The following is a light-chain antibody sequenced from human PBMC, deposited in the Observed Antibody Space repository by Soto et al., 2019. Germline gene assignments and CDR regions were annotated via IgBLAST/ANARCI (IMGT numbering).Light chain of an antibody. V-gene: IGLV1-44*01. CDR2: SKN. J-gene: IGLJ1*01. CDR3: AAWDDSLNGYV. Sequence: QSVLTQPPSVSGAPGQGVTISCTGSTSNIGSGYDVHWYQQLPGTAPKLLIHSKNQRPSGVPDRFSGSKSGTSASLAISGLQSEDEADYYCAAWDDSLNGYVFGTGTKLTVL. CDR1: TSNIGSGYD.